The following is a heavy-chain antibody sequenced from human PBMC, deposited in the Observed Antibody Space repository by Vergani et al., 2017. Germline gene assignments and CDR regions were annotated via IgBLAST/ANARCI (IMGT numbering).Heavy chain of an antibody. CDR3: AKPLGFGGVIVLDAFDI. D-gene: IGHD3-16*02. J-gene: IGHJ3*02. CDR2: ISGSGGST. Sequence: EVQLLESGGGLVQPGGSLRLSCAASGFTFSSYAMSWVRQAPGKGLEWVSAISGSGGSTYYADSVKGRFTISRDNSKNTLYLQMNSLRAEDTAVYYCAKPLGFGGVIVLDAFDIWGQGTMVTVSS. CDR1: GFTFSSYA. V-gene: IGHV3-23*01.